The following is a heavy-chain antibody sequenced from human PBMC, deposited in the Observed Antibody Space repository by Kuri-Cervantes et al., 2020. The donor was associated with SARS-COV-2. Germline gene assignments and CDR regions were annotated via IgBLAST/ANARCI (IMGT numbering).Heavy chain of an antibody. CDR1: GGSISSSSYY. CDR2: IYYRGSN. V-gene: IGHV4-39*07. Sequence: EPLKISCTVAGGSISSSSYYWGWIRQPPGKGLEWIGRIYYRGSNYYNPSLKSRVTISVDTSKNQFSLKLSSVTAADTAVYYCARDGTPKSWGSAFDIWGQGTMGTVSS. D-gene: IGHD6-13*01. J-gene: IGHJ3*02. CDR3: ARDGTPKSWGSAFDI.